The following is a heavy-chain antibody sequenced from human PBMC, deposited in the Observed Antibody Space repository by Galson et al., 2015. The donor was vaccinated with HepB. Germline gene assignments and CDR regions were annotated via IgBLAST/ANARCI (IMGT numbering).Heavy chain of an antibody. CDR1: GYTLTELS. Sequence: SVKVSCKVSGYTLTELSMHWVRQAPGKGLEWMGGFDPEDGETIYAQKFQGRVTMTEDTSTDTAYMELSSLRSEDTAVYYCATSYSSSWYGRFDYRGQGTLVTVSS. CDR2: FDPEDGET. D-gene: IGHD6-13*01. J-gene: IGHJ4*02. V-gene: IGHV1-24*01. CDR3: ATSYSSSWYGRFDY.